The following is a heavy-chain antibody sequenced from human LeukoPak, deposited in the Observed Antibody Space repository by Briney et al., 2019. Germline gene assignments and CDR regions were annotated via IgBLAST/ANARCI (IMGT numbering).Heavy chain of an antibody. D-gene: IGHD4-23*01. CDR1: GGTFSTYA. CDR3: VHGAQSYGGTAH. CDR2: IIPTLGIV. J-gene: IGHJ4*02. V-gene: IGHV1-69*04. Sequence: ASVKVSCKASGGTFSTYAISWVRQAPGQGLEWMGRIIPTLGIVKHAQKFQGRVTLTADKSTSTAFMEVSSLRFEDTAVYYCVHGAQSYGGTAHWGQGTLVTVSS.